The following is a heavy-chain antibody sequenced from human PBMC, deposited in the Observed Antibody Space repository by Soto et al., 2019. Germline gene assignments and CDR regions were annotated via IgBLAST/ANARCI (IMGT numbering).Heavy chain of an antibody. Sequence: GESLKISCKGSGYSFTSYWIGWVRQMPGKGLEWMGIIYPGDSDTRYSPSFQGQVTISAEKSISTASLQWSSLKASDTAMYYCASLLSGDYAALDIWGQGTMVTVSS. J-gene: IGHJ3*02. D-gene: IGHD4-17*01. CDR2: IYPGDSDT. CDR1: GYSFTSYW. V-gene: IGHV5-51*01. CDR3: ASLLSGDYAALDI.